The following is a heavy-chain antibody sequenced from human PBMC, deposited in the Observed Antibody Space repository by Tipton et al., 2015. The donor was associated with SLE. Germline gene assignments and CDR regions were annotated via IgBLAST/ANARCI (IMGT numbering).Heavy chain of an antibody. CDR1: GGSISSSSYY. CDR2: IYYSGST. V-gene: IGHV4-39*07. D-gene: IGHD3-3*01. J-gene: IGHJ4*02. Sequence: TLSLTCAVSGGSISSSSYYWGWNRQPPGKGLEWIGSIYYSGSTYYNPSLKSRVTISVDTSKNQFSLKLSSVTAADTAVYYCARFRYYDLLYYFDYWGQGTLVTVSS. CDR3: ARFRYYDLLYYFDY.